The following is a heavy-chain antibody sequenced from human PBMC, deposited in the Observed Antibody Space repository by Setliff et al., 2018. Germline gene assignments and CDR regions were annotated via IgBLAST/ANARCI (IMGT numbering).Heavy chain of an antibody. CDR2: IKSSREGATS. D-gene: IGHD3-22*01. J-gene: IGHJ5*01. V-gene: IGHV3-15*01. CDR1: GTTFINAW. CDR3: ATGPRDSRNYLTWLGS. Sequence: GGSLRLSCSVSGTTFINAWMTWVRQAPGKGPEWVGRIKSSREGATSDYGAPAKGRFTISRDDSKQMIFLQMHNLKTEDTGFYYCATGPRDSRNYLTWLGSWGQGTLVTVSS.